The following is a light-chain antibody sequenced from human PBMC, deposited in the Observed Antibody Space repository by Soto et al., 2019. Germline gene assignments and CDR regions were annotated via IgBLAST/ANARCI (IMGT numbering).Light chain of an antibody. CDR2: GAS. CDR3: QQYGSLPWT. J-gene: IGKJ1*01. CDR1: QSVSSNY. V-gene: IGKV3-20*01. Sequence: EIVLTQSPDTLSLSPGERVTLSCRASQSVSSNYLAWYQQIPGQAPRPLIYGASSRVPGIPDRFSGSGSGTDFTLTISRLEPEDFAVYYCQQYGSLPWTFGQGTKVEIK.